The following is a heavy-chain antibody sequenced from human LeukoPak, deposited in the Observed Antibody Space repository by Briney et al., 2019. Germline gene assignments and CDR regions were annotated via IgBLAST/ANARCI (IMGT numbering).Heavy chain of an antibody. CDR2: IYHSGST. Sequence: SETLSLTCAVSGGSLSSGGYSWSWLRQPPGRGLEWLGYIYHSGSTYYNPSLKSRVTISVDRSKNQSSLKLSSVTAADTAVYYCARSYNWNDVGAFDIWGQGTMVTVSS. J-gene: IGHJ3*02. V-gene: IGHV4-30-2*01. CDR3: ARSYNWNDVGAFDI. D-gene: IGHD1-20*01. CDR1: GGSLSSGGYS.